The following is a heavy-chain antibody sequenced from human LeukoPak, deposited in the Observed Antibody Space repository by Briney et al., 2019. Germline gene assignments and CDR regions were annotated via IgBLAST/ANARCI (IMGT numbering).Heavy chain of an antibody. CDR2: IYYSGNT. CDR1: GGSISSSSYY. V-gene: IGHV4-39*07. Sequence: SETLSLTCTVSGGSISSSSYYWGWIRQPPGKGLEWIGSIYYSGNTNYNPSLKSRVTISVDTSENQFSLKLSSVTAADTAVYYCARVGGNSRKRYFDYWGQGTLVTVSS. CDR3: ARVGGNSRKRYFDY. J-gene: IGHJ4*02. D-gene: IGHD4-23*01.